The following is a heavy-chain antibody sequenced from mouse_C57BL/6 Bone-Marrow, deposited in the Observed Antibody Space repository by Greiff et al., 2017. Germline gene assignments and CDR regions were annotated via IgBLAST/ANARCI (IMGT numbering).Heavy chain of an antibody. V-gene: IGHV7-3*01. CDR1: GFTFTDYY. Sequence: DVHLVESGGGLVQPGGSLSLSCAASGFTFTDYYMSWVRQPPGKALEWLGFIRNKANGYTTEYSASVKGRFTISRDNSQSILYLQMNALRAEDSATYYCARYIYYGSSYGVYYAMDYWGQGTSVTVSS. J-gene: IGHJ4*01. CDR2: IRNKANGYTT. D-gene: IGHD1-1*01. CDR3: ARYIYYGSSYGVYYAMDY.